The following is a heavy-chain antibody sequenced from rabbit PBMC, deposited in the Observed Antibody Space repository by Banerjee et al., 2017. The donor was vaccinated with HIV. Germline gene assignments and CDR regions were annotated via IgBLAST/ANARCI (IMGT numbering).Heavy chain of an antibody. CDR2: IYAGSTDST. D-gene: IGHD4-1*01. CDR3: ARDLAGVIGWNFGL. J-gene: IGHJ4*01. Sequence: QEYLEESGGDLVKPGASLTLTCTASGLDFSSSYWICWVRQAPGKGLEWIACIYAGSTDSTYYASWAKGRFTISKTSSTTVTLQMTSLTAADTATHFCARDLAGVIGWNFGLWGQGTLVTVS. CDR1: GLDFSSSYW. V-gene: IGHV1S45*01.